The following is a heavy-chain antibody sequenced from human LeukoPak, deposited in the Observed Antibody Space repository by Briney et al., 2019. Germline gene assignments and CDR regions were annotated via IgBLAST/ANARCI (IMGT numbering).Heavy chain of an antibody. J-gene: IGHJ3*02. CDR3: ARDCLTDWNGYYTDAFDI. Sequence: SETLSLTCSVSGGSLSDHYWSWIRQPAGKTLEWIGRIYPSGGTNYNPSLKSRVTISVDTSKNQFSLKLSSVTAADTAVYYCARDCLTDWNGYYTDAFDIWGQGTMVTVSS. V-gene: IGHV4-4*07. D-gene: IGHD3-3*01. CDR2: IYPSGGT. CDR1: GGSLSDHY.